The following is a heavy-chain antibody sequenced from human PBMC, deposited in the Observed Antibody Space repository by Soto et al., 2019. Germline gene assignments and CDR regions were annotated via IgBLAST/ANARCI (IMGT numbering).Heavy chain of an antibody. CDR1: GFTFSDYY. D-gene: IGHD4-17*01. CDR2: ISGNGEII. J-gene: IGHJ4*02. V-gene: IGHV3-11*01. Sequence: GGSLRLSCAASGFTFSDYYMSWIRRAPGKGLEWISYISGNGEIIQYAASARGRFTISRDNAENSVYLEMDRLRAEDTALYYCARDVDADFRTDFDYWGRGTLVTVSS. CDR3: ARDVDADFRTDFDY.